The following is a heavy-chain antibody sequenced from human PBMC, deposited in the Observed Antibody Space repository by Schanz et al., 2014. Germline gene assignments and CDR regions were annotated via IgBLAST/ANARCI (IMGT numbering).Heavy chain of an antibody. CDR2: IIPILGIA. D-gene: IGHD3-3*01. CDR3: AKDVDFGSGYYLDY. CDR1: GGTFSTYT. Sequence: QVQLVHSGAEVKKPGSSVKVSCKASGGTFSTYTISWVRQAPGQGLEWMGRIIPILGIANYAQNFQGRVTITADKSTSTAYMELTSLRSEDTAVYYCAKDVDFGSGYYLDYWGQGTLVTVSS. V-gene: IGHV1-69*04. J-gene: IGHJ4*02.